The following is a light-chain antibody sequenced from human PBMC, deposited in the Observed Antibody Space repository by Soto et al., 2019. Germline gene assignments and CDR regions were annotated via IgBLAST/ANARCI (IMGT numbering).Light chain of an antibody. V-gene: IGKV3-15*01. J-gene: IGKJ1*01. Sequence: EIVMTQSPATLSVSPGERAILSCRASQSVSSNLAWYQQKPGQAPNLLIYGASTRATGIPARFSGSGSGTEFTLTISSLQSEDFAVYYCQQYNNWPRTFGQGTKV. CDR3: QQYNNWPRT. CDR2: GAS. CDR1: QSVSSN.